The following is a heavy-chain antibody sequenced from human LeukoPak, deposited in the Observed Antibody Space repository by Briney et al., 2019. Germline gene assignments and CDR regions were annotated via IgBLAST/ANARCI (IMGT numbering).Heavy chain of an antibody. D-gene: IGHD3-22*01. CDR1: GGSISSGGYS. V-gene: IGHV4-30-2*01. CDR2: IYHSGST. J-gene: IGHJ6*02. Sequence: SSETLSLTCAVSGGSISSGGYSWSWIRQPPGKGLEWIGYIYHSGSTYYNPSLKSRVTISVDRSKNQFSLKLSSVTAADTAVYYCASGKPYYYDSSDSYGMDVWGQGTTVTVSS. CDR3: ASGKPYYYDSSDSYGMDV.